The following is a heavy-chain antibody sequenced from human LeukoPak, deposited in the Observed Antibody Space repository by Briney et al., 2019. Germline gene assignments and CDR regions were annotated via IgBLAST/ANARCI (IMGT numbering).Heavy chain of an antibody. CDR3: ARDINYYDSSGYYFRGRAFDI. V-gene: IGHV4-59*01. D-gene: IGHD3-22*01. CDR2: IYYSGST. J-gene: IGHJ3*02. CDR1: GGSISSYY. Sequence: SETLSLTRTVSGGSISSYYWSWIRQPPGKGLEWIGYIYYSGSTNYNPSLKSRVTISVDTSKNQFSLKLSSVTAADTAVYYCARDINYYDSSGYYFRGRAFDIWGQGTMVTVSS.